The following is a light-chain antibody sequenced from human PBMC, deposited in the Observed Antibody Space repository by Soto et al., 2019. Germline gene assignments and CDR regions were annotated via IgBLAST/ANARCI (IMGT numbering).Light chain of an antibody. Sequence: QSVLTQPPSASGSPGQSVTISCTGTSSDVGGYNYVSWYQQHPGKAPKLMIYEVSKRPSGVPHRFSGSKSDNTASLTVSGLQAEDEADYYCSSYAGSNNLRVFGSGTKITVL. CDR2: EVS. J-gene: IGLJ1*01. CDR3: SSYAGSNNLRV. CDR1: SSDVGGYNY. V-gene: IGLV2-8*01.